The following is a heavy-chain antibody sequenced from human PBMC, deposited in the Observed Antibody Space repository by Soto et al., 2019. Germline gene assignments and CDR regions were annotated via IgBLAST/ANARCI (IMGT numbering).Heavy chain of an antibody. CDR3: ARGPDIAVAGADFDY. V-gene: IGHV4-34*01. Sequence: SETLSLTCAVYGGSFSGYYWSWIRQPPGKGLEWIGEINHSGSTNYNPSLKSRVTISVDTSKNQFSLKLSSVTAADTAVYYCARGPDIAVAGADFDYWGQGTLVTVSS. CDR1: GGSFSGYY. J-gene: IGHJ4*02. CDR2: INHSGST. D-gene: IGHD6-19*01.